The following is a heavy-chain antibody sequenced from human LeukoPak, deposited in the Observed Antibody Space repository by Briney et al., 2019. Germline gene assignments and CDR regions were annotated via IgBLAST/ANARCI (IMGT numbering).Heavy chain of an antibody. CDR1: GFSFSSYG. CDR2: ISYDGSSK. D-gene: IGHD1-20*01. CDR3: AKDVKYNWNYIDY. J-gene: IGHJ4*02. Sequence: GGSMRLSCVVYGFSFSSYGMHWVRQAPGKGLEWVAVISYDGSSKYYADSVKGRFTISRDNSKNSLYLQMNSLRAEDTALYYCAKDVKYNWNYIDYWGQGALVSVSS. V-gene: IGHV3-30*18.